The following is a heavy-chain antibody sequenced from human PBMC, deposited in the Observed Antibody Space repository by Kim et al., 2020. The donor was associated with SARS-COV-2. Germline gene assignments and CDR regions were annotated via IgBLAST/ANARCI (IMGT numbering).Heavy chain of an antibody. CDR2: IYYSGGT. V-gene: IGHV4-59*08. CDR3: ARQDSSAYYYGVDV. Sequence: SETLSLTCTVSGGSLSGYYWSWIRQPPGKGLEWIGYIYYSGGTNYNPSLKSRVTISVDTSKNQFSLKLTSVTAADTAVYYCARQDSSAYYYGVDVWGQGT. J-gene: IGHJ6*02. CDR1: GGSLSGYY. D-gene: IGHD3-22*01.